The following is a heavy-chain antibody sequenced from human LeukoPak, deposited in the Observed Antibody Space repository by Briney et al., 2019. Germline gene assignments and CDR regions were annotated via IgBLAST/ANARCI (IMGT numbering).Heavy chain of an antibody. Sequence: GGSLRISCKGSGYNFTNYWISWVRQLPGKGLEWMGTIDPSDSYNNYSPSFQGHVTISADKSISTAYLQWSSLKASDTAMYYCARAYSRSRFDYWGQGTLVTVSS. V-gene: IGHV5-10-1*01. CDR1: GYNFTNYW. CDR3: ARAYSRSRFDY. D-gene: IGHD6-6*01. J-gene: IGHJ4*02. CDR2: IDPSDSYN.